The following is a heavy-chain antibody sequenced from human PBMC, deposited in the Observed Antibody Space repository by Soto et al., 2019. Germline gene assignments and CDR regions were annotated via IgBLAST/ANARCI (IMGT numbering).Heavy chain of an antibody. D-gene: IGHD4-17*01. CDR2: IYYSGST. V-gene: IGHV4-30-4*01. J-gene: IGHJ6*02. Sequence: SETLSLTCTVSGGSIRSGDNYWSWIRQPPGKGLEWIGNIYYSGSTYYNPSLQSRVIISVDRSKNQFSLKLSSVTAADTAVYYCARAHYGDYGYGMDVWGQGTTVTVSS. CDR1: GGSIRSGDNY. CDR3: ARAHYGDYGYGMDV.